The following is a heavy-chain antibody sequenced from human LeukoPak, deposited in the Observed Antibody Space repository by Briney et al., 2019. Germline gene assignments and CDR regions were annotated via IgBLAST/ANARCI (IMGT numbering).Heavy chain of an antibody. V-gene: IGHV4-59*01. CDR1: GGSISTYY. J-gene: IGHJ4*02. CDR2: IYHSGST. D-gene: IGHD5-12*01. CDR3: ARDGYSGSDAL. Sequence: PSETLSLTCTVSGGSISTYYWSWIRQPPGKGLEWIGYIYHSGSTNYNPSLKSRVTISVDTSQNQFSLNLSSVTAADTAIYYCARDGYSGSDALWGQGTLVTVSS.